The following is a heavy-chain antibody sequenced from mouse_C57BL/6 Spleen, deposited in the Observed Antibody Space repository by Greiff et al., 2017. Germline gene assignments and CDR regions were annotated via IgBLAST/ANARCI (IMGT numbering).Heavy chain of an antibody. V-gene: IGHV1-18*01. Sequence: VHVKQSGPELVKPGASVKIPCKASGYTFTDYNMDWVKQSHGKSLEWIGDINPNNGGTIYNQKFKGKATLTVDKSSSTAYMELRSLTSEDTAVYYCARRIYYDYFYYFDYWGQGTTLTVSS. CDR2: INPNNGGT. CDR3: ARRIYYDYFYYFDY. J-gene: IGHJ2*01. D-gene: IGHD2-4*01. CDR1: GYTFTDYN.